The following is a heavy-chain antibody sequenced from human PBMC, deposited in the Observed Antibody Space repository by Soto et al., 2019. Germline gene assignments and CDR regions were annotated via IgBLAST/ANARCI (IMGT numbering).Heavy chain of an antibody. D-gene: IGHD3-3*01. J-gene: IGHJ6*02. CDR3: GRDKEPPRFGGNYYYAMEI. CDR2: IIPIFRTP. V-gene: IGHV1-69*12. Sequence: QVQLVQSGAEVKKPGSSVKVSCKASGGTFNTFAISWVRQAPGQGFEWLGGIIPIFRTPDYAQKFQGRVTIIADESARTGYMEVSSLRSEDTAVYYWGRDKEPPRFGGNYYYAMEIWGPGTTVNVSS. CDR1: GGTFNTFA.